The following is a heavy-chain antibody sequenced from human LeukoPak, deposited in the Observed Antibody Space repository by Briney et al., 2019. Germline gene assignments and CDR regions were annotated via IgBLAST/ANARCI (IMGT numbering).Heavy chain of an antibody. Sequence: PSETLSLTCAVYGGSFSGYYWSWRRQPPGKGLGWSGEINHSGSTNYNPSLKRRVTISVDTSKNQFSLKLSSVSAADTAVYYCASQLERQGATAFDIWGQGTMVTVSS. CDR1: GGSFSGYY. D-gene: IGHD1-1*01. V-gene: IGHV4-34*01. CDR2: INHSGST. CDR3: ASQLERQGATAFDI. J-gene: IGHJ3*02.